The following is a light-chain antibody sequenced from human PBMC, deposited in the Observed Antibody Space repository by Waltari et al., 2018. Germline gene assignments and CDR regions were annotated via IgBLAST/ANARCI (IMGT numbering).Light chain of an antibody. CDR3: QQSHSSPLT. CDR2: AAS. J-gene: IGKJ4*01. CDR1: QSISTA. Sequence: DIQMTQSPSSLSASVGDRVTITCRASQSISTALSWYLQKPGKAPKLLIYAASLLQDGVPSRFRGSGSGTDFTLTISNLQPEDFATYYCQQSHSSPLTFGGGTKVEIK. V-gene: IGKV1-39*01.